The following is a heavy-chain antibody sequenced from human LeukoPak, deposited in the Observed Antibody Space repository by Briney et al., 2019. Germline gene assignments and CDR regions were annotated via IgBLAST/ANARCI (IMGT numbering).Heavy chain of an antibody. J-gene: IGHJ4*02. CDR1: GGSISSGDYY. Sequence: SEALSLTCTVSGGSISSGDYYWSWIRQPPGKGLEWIGYIYYSGSTYYTPSLKSRVTISLDTSKNQFSLRLSSVTAADTAVYYCARAIASSGSRLFDYWGQGTLVTVSS. D-gene: IGHD3-10*01. V-gene: IGHV4-30-4*01. CDR3: ARAIASSGSRLFDY. CDR2: IYYSGST.